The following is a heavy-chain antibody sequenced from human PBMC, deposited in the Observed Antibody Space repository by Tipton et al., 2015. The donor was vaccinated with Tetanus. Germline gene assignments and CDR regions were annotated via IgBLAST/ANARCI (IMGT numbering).Heavy chain of an antibody. V-gene: IGHV4-39*07. CDR2: INHSGST. CDR3: ARVLYDSSQPSDY. J-gene: IGHJ4*02. Sequence: TLSLTCTVSGGSISSGGYYWSWIRQPPGKGLEWIGEINHSGSTNYNPSLKSRVTISVDTPKNQFSLKLSSVTAADTAVYYCARVLYDSSQPSDYWGQGTLVTVSS. CDR1: GGSISSGGYY. D-gene: IGHD3-22*01.